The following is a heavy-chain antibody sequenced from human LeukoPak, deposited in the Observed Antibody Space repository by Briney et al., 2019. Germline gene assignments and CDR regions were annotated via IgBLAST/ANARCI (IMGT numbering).Heavy chain of an antibody. J-gene: IGHJ4*02. CDR2: IHSGGST. CDR1: GFTFSSNY. Sequence: GSLRLSCAASGFTFSSNYMSWVRQAPGKGLEWVSVIHSGGSTYYADSVKGRFTISRDNSKNMVYLQMNSLRAEDTAVYYCAREGYSSSWGHFDYWGQGTPVTVSS. V-gene: IGHV3-53*01. CDR3: AREGYSSSWGHFDY. D-gene: IGHD6-13*01.